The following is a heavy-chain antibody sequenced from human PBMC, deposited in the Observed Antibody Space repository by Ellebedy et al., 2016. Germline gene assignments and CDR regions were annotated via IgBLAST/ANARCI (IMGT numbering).Heavy chain of an antibody. Sequence: GESLKISCAASGFTFSNAWMSWVRQAPGKGLEWVGRIKSKVDGGTVEYAAPVKGRFTVSRDDSKNTLYLQMSSLKTEDTAVYYCNTDVYSQWSVWGQGSLVTVSS. CDR1: GFTFSNAW. D-gene: IGHD3-3*01. CDR2: IKSKVDGGTV. CDR3: NTDVYSQWSV. J-gene: IGHJ4*02. V-gene: IGHV3-15*01.